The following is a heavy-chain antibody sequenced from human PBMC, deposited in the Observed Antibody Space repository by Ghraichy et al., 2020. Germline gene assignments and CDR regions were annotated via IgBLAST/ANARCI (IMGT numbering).Heavy chain of an antibody. CDR1: GGSISSSSYY. V-gene: IGHV4-39*01. D-gene: IGHD1-1*01. Sequence: EYLNITCTVSGGSISSSSYYWGWIRQPPGKGLEWIGSIYYSGSTYYNPSLKSRVTISVDTSKNQFSLKLSSVTAADTAVYYCARHGMWNPVGMDVWGQGTTVTVSS. CDR3: ARHGMWNPVGMDV. CDR2: IYYSGST. J-gene: IGHJ6*02.